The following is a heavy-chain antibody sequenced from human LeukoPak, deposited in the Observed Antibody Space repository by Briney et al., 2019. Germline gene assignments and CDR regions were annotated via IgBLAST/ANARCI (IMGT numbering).Heavy chain of an antibody. CDR2: INHSGST. Sequence: SETLSLTCAVYGGSFSGYYWSWIRQPPGKGLEWIGEINHSGSTNYNPSLKSRVTISVDTSKNQFSLKLSSETAADTAVYYCARGPSGYDYDYWGQGTLVTVSS. J-gene: IGHJ4*02. CDR3: ARGPSGYDYDY. CDR1: GGSFSGYY. D-gene: IGHD5-12*01. V-gene: IGHV4-34*01.